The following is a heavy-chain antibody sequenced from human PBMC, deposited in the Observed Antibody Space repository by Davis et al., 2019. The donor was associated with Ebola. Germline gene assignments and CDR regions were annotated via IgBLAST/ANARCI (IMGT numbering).Heavy chain of an antibody. V-gene: IGHV4-59*08. CDR2: IYYSGST. D-gene: IGHD6-19*01. Sequence: PSETLSLTCTVSGGSISSYYWSWIRQPPGKGLEWIGYIYYSGSTNYNPSLKSRVTISVDTSKNQFSLKLSSVTAADTAVYYCARLRAVAGIYYFDYWGQGTLVTVSS. J-gene: IGHJ4*02. CDR1: GGSISSYY. CDR3: ARLRAVAGIYYFDY.